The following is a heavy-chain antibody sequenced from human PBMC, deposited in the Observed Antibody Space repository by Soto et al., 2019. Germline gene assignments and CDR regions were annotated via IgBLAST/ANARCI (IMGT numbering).Heavy chain of an antibody. Sequence: SETLSLTCTVSGGSIGSYYWSWIRQPPGKGLEWIGYIYYSGSTNYNPSLKSRVTISVDTSKNQFSLKLSSVTAADTAVYYCARQPQDYYYYMDVWGKGTTVTVSS. CDR2: IYYSGST. V-gene: IGHV4-59*08. J-gene: IGHJ6*03. CDR3: ARQPQDYYYYMDV. CDR1: GGSIGSYY.